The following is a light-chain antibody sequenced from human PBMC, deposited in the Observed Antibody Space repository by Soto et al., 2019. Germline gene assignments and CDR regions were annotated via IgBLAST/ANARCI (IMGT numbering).Light chain of an antibody. CDR2: WAS. J-gene: IGKJ2*01. CDR1: QRVLYSSNNRNY. CDR3: QQYYTTPYT. Sequence: DIVMTQSPDSLAVSLGERATINCKSSQRVLYSSNNRNYLAGHQQKPGQPPKLLIYWASTRDSGVPDRFSGSGSGTDFTLTISSLQAEDVAVYYCQQYYTTPYTFGQGTKLEIK. V-gene: IGKV4-1*01.